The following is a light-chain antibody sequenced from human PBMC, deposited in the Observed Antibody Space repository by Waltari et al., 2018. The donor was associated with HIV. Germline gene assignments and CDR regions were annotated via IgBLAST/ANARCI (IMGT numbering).Light chain of an antibody. J-gene: IGKJ4*01. CDR1: QDIGNS. Sequence: DIQMTQLPSSLSASVGDRVTISCRATQDIGNSVSWYQQRPGKVPKLLVYGAYIRQRRVASRITASGSGTEFSLTISSLQPEDFATYFCHQYFSDPFTFGGGTKVEI. CDR2: GAY. V-gene: IGKV1-NL1*01. CDR3: HQYFSDPFT.